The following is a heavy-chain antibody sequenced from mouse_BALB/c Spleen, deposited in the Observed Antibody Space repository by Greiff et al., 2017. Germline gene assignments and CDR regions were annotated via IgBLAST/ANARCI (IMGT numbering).Heavy chain of an antibody. J-gene: IGHJ3*01. D-gene: IGHD2-14*01. CDR2: ISSGSSTI. CDR3: ARSDYRYDEGFAY. V-gene: IGHV5-17*02. Sequence: DVMLVESGGGLVQPGGSRKLSCAASGFTFSSFGMHWVRQAPEKGLEWVAYISSGSSTIYYADTVKGRFTISRDNPKNTLFLQMTSLRSEDTAMYYCARSDYRYDEGFAYWGQGTLVTVSA. CDR1: GFTFSSFG.